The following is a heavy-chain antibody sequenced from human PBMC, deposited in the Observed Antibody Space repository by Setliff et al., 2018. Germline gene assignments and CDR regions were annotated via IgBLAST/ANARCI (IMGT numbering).Heavy chain of an antibody. J-gene: IGHJ6*03. D-gene: IGHD6-19*01. CDR1: GASITNINYY. V-gene: IGHV4-39*01. CDR2: IFYSGRT. CDR3: ARAISGWYSAHYYYMDV. Sequence: SETLSLTCTVSGASITNINYYWGWIRQPPGKGLEWIGSIFYSGRTFYNPSLKSRVTISVDTSKNQLSLNLRSVTAADTAVYYCARAISGWYSAHYYYMDVWGKGTTVTVSS.